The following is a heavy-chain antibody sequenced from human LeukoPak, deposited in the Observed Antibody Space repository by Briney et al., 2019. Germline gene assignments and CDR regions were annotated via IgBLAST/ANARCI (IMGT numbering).Heavy chain of an antibody. CDR2: IYHSGST. CDR1: GGSISSGGYS. CDR3: ARDGYNDAFDI. D-gene: IGHD5-24*01. Sequence: SQTLSLTCAVSGGSISSGGYSWSWIRQPPGKGLEWIGYIYHSGSTYYNPSLKSRVTISVDTSKNQFSLKLSSVTAADTAVYYCARDGYNDAFDIWGQGTMVTVSS. J-gene: IGHJ3*02. V-gene: IGHV4-30-2*01.